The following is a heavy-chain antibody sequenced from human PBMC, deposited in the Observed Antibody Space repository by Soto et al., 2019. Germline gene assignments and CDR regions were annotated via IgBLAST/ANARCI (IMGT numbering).Heavy chain of an antibody. CDR3: ARDGRYCSGGSCYPRRYFDY. CDR2: IYYSGST. D-gene: IGHD2-15*01. Sequence: PSETLSLTCTVSGGSIGSSSYYWGWIRQPPGKGLEWIGCIYYSGSTYCNPSLKSRVTISVDTSKNQFSLNLSSVTAADTAVYYCARDGRYCSGGSCYPRRYFDYWGQGTLVTVSS. CDR1: GGSIGSSSYY. V-gene: IGHV4-39*07. J-gene: IGHJ4*02.